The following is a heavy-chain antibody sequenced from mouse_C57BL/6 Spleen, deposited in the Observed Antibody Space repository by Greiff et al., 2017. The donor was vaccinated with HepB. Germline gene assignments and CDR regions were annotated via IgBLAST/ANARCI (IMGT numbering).Heavy chain of an antibody. D-gene: IGHD4-1*01. J-gene: IGHJ2*01. CDR2: IYPGDGDT. CDR3: ARSELGYYFDY. CDR1: GYAFSSYW. Sequence: QVQLKQSGAELVKPGASVKISCKASGYAFSSYWMNWVKQRPGKGLEWIGQIYPGDGDTNYNGKFKGKATLTADKSSSTAYMQLSSLTSEDSAVYFCARSELGYYFDYWGQGTTLTVSS. V-gene: IGHV1-80*01.